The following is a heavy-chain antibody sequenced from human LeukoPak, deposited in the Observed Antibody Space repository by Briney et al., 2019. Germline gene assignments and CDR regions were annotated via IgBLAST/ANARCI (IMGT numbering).Heavy chain of an antibody. D-gene: IGHD5-24*01. CDR2: INSDGSST. Sequence: GGSLRLSCAASRFTFSSYWMHWVRQAPGKGLVWVSRINSDGSSTSYADSVKGRFTISRDNAKNSLYLQMNSLRAEDTAVYYCASRDGYNGVDYWGQGTLVTVSS. CDR1: RFTFSSYW. J-gene: IGHJ4*02. CDR3: ASRDGYNGVDY. V-gene: IGHV3-74*01.